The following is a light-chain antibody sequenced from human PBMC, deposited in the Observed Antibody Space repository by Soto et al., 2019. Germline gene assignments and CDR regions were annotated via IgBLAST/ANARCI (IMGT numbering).Light chain of an antibody. CDR3: QQYTDSRT. Sequence: EIVLTQSPGTLSLTPGERASLACVASQSVTSNYLAWYQQKPGQAPRLLVYGVSSRATDVPDRFSGSGSGTDFTLTISRLEPEDFAVYYCQQYTDSRTFGQGTKV. CDR2: GVS. V-gene: IGKV3-20*01. CDR1: QSVTSNY. J-gene: IGKJ1*01.